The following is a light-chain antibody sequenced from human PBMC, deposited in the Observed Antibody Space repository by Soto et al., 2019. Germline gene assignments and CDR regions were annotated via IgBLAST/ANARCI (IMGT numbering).Light chain of an antibody. Sequence: DIQMTQSPSSLSASVGDRVTITCRASQSISSYLNWYQQKPGKAPKLLIYAASSLQSGVPSRFSGSGSGTDFTLTISSLQPADFATYYCQQSYSTPRTFGQGTKLESK. V-gene: IGKV1-39*01. CDR1: QSISSY. J-gene: IGKJ2*01. CDR3: QQSYSTPRT. CDR2: AAS.